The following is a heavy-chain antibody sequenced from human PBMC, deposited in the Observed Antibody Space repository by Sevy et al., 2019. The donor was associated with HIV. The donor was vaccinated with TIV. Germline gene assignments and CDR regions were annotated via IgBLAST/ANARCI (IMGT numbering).Heavy chain of an antibody. J-gene: IGHJ4*02. CDR3: ARAQY. CDR2: IKQDGSEK. Sequence: GGSLRLSCGGSGFTFSSHWMSWVRQAPGKGLEWVANIKQDGSEKYYVDSGKGRFTISRDNAKNSLYLQMNSLRVEDTAVYYCARAQYWGQGTLVTVSS. V-gene: IGHV3-7*01. CDR1: GFTFSSHW.